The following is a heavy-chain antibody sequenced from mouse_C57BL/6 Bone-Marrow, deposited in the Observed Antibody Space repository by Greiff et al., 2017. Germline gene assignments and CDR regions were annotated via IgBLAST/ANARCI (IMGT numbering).Heavy chain of an antibody. Sequence: VQLQQSGPELVKPGASVKISCKASGYAFSSSWMNWVKQRPGKGLEWIGRIYPGDGDTKYNGKFKGKATLTADKSSSTAYMQLSSLTSEDSAVYFCARTDWFAYWGQGTLVTVSA. J-gene: IGHJ3*01. V-gene: IGHV1-82*01. CDR2: IYPGDGDT. CDR1: GYAFSSSW. CDR3: ARTDWFAY.